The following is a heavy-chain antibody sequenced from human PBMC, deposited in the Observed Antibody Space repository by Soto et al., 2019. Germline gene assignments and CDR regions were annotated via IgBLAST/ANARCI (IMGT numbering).Heavy chain of an antibody. CDR1: GGSISSGGYY. CDR3: ASPRYGDYSGFDY. Sequence: SETLSLTCTVSGGSISSGGYYWSWIRQHPGKGLEWIGYIYYSGSTYYNPSLKSRVTISVDTSKNQFSLKLSSVTAADTAVYYCASPRYGDYSGFDYWGQGTLVTVSS. D-gene: IGHD4-17*01. V-gene: IGHV4-31*03. CDR2: IYYSGST. J-gene: IGHJ4*02.